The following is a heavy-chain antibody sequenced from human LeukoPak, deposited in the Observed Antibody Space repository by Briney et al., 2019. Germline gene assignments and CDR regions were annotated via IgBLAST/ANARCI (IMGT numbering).Heavy chain of an antibody. J-gene: IGHJ4*02. CDR1: GFSFRSYA. Sequence: PGGSLRLSCAASGFSFRSYAMSWVRQAPGKGLEWVSAISGSGGSTYYADSVKGRFTISRDNSKNTLYLQMNSLRAEDTAVYYCAKIRLEESATGYWGQGTLVTVSS. V-gene: IGHV3-23*01. CDR3: AKIRLEESATGY. CDR2: ISGSGGST. D-gene: IGHD2-15*01.